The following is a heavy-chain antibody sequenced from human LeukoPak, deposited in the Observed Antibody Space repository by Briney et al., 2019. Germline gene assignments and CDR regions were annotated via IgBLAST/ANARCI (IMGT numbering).Heavy chain of an antibody. CDR2: MYYSGST. CDR1: GGSISSYY. Sequence: PSETLSLTCTVSGGSISSYYWSWIRQPPGKGLEWIGYMYYSGSTNYNPSLKSRVTISVDTSKNQFSLKLSSVTAADTAVYYCARDYCSGGSCYSSYFDYWGQGTLVTVSS. CDR3: ARDYCSGGSCYSSYFDY. V-gene: IGHV4-59*01. J-gene: IGHJ4*02. D-gene: IGHD2-15*01.